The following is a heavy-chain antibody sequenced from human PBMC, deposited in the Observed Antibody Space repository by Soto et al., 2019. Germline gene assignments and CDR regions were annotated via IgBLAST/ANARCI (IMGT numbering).Heavy chain of an antibody. Sequence: PGGSLRLSCAASGFTFSSYAMGWVRQAPGKGLEWVSAISGSGGSTYYADSVKGRFTISRDNSKNTLYLQMNSLRAEDTAVYYCANGYSNYRDYWGQGTLVTVSS. D-gene: IGHD4-4*01. CDR2: ISGSGGST. CDR1: GFTFSSYA. CDR3: ANGYSNYRDY. V-gene: IGHV3-23*01. J-gene: IGHJ4*02.